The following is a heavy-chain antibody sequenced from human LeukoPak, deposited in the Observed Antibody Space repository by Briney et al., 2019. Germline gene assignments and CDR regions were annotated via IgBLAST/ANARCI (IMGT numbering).Heavy chain of an antibody. CDR1: GFPFSDYS. V-gene: IGHV3-23*01. CDR2: ISNSGGST. D-gene: IGHD6-6*01. Sequence: GGSLRLSCAASGFPFSDYSMNWVRQAPGKGLERVSGISNSGGSTYYADSVKGRFTISRDNSKNTLYLQMNSLRAEDTAVYYCAKETSSSFDYWGQGTLVTVSS. J-gene: IGHJ4*02. CDR3: AKETSSSFDY.